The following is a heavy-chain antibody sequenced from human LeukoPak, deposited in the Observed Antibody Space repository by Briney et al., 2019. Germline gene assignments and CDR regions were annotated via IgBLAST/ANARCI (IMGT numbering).Heavy chain of an antibody. J-gene: IGHJ4*02. Sequence: PSETLSLTCTVSGGSISNYYWSWIRQPPGKGLEYIGYIYYSGSTNYNPSLKSRVTISVDTSKNQFSLKLSSVTAADTAVYYCARYYDRSGYWSTPHFDYWGQGTLVTVSS. V-gene: IGHV4-59*01. CDR1: GGSISNYY. CDR2: IYYSGST. D-gene: IGHD3-22*01. CDR3: ARYYDRSGYWSTPHFDY.